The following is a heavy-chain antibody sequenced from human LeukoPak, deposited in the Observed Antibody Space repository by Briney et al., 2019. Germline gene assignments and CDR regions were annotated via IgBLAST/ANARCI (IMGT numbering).Heavy chain of an antibody. J-gene: IGHJ4*02. CDR1: GFTFTSYY. CDR2: INPNSGDT. Sequence: ASVKVSCKASGFTFTSYYMHWVRQAPGQGLEWMGWINPNSGDTNYAQKFQGRVTMTRDTSISTAYMELSRLRSDDTAVYYCARTFVVYCSGGSCSSASHFDYWGQGTLVTVSS. V-gene: IGHV1-2*02. D-gene: IGHD2-15*01. CDR3: ARTFVVYCSGGSCSSASHFDY.